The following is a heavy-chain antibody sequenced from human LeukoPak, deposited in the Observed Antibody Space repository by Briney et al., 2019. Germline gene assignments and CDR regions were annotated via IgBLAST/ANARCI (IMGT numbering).Heavy chain of an antibody. D-gene: IGHD2-2*02. J-gene: IGHJ4*02. Sequence: GGSLRLSCAASGFTFDDHAMHWVRQAPGKGLEWVSGISWNSGSIAYADSVKGRFTISRDNAKNSLYLQMNSLRAEDTAVYYCAREGLYLPAVFDYWGQGTLVTVSS. CDR3: AREGLYLPAVFDY. V-gene: IGHV3-9*01. CDR2: ISWNSGSI. CDR1: GFTFDDHA.